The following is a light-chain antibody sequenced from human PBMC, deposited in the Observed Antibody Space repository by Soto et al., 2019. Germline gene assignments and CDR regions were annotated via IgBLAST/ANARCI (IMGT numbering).Light chain of an antibody. CDR1: QAISTW. CDR2: SAS. J-gene: IGKJ1*01. Sequence: DIQMTQSPSSVSASVGDRVTITCRASQAISTWLAWYQQNPGKAPKLLIYSASNLQSGVPSRFSGSGSGTDFTLTISSLQPEVFATYYCQQANSFPRTFGQGTKVEIK. V-gene: IGKV1D-12*01. CDR3: QQANSFPRT.